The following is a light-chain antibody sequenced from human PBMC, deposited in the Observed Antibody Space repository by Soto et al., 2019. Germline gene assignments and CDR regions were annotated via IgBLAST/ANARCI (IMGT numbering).Light chain of an antibody. CDR3: ETWDSKV. CDR1: SGHSTYI. Sequence: QPVLTQSSSASASLGSSVKLTCTLSSGHSTYIIAWHQQQPRKAPRYLMKLEGSGSYNKGSGVPDRFSGSSSGADRYLTISNLQSEDEADYYCETWDSKVFGGGTKLTVL. CDR2: LEGSGSY. V-gene: IGLV4-60*03. J-gene: IGLJ2*01.